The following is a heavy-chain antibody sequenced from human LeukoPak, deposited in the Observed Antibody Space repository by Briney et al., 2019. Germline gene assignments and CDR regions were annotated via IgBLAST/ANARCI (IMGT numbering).Heavy chain of an antibody. V-gene: IGHV1-46*01. CDR3: ARHNIAGATGSALDI. CDR2: INPSGGST. Sequence: ASVKVSCKASGYTFTSYYMHWVRQAPGQGLEWMGIINPSGGSTSYAQKFQGRVTMTRDTSTSTVYMELSSLRSEDTAVYYCARHNIAGATGSALDIWGQGTMVTVSS. D-gene: IGHD1-26*01. J-gene: IGHJ3*02. CDR1: GYTFTSYY.